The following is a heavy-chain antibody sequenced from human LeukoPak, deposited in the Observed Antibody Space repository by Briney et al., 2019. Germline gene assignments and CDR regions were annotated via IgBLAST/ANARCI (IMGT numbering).Heavy chain of an antibody. Sequence: GSLRLSCAASGFTFSSYGMHWVRQAPGKGLEWVAVIWYDGSNKYYADSVKGRFTISRDNSKNTLYLQMNSLRAEDTAVYYCAREETYYYDSSGLDYWGQGTLVTVSS. V-gene: IGHV3-33*01. D-gene: IGHD3-22*01. CDR1: GFTFSSYG. J-gene: IGHJ4*02. CDR2: IWYDGSNK. CDR3: AREETYYYDSSGLDY.